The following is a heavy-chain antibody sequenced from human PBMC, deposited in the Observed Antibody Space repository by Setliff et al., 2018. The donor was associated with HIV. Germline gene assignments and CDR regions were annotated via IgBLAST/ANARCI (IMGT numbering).Heavy chain of an antibody. V-gene: IGHV4-59*11. CDR2: IYSTGST. J-gene: IGHJ6*02. CDR3: ARGDGYRGNDAYYDSGMDV. Sequence: PSETLSLTCTVSAASIRSHYWSWIRQSPGKGFEWIGYIYSTGSTNYNPSLKSRVTISVDTSKNQFSLNLRSVTAADTAVYYCARGDGYRGNDAYYDSGMDVWGQGITVTVSS. CDR1: AASIRSHY. D-gene: IGHD5-12*01.